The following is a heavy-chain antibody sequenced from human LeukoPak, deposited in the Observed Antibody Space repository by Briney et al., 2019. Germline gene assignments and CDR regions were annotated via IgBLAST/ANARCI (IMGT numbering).Heavy chain of an antibody. CDR2: MNPNSGNT. Sequence: GASVKVSCKASGYTFTSYDINWVRQATGQGLEWMGWMNPNSGNTGYAQKVQGRVAMTRNTSISTAYMELSSLRSEDTAVYYCATGRVSTTRKLVLVTYRLYYYYYGMDVWGQGTTVTVSS. V-gene: IGHV1-8*01. CDR1: GYTFTSYD. J-gene: IGHJ6*02. D-gene: IGHD2-21*02. CDR3: ATGRVSTTRKLVLVTYRLYYYYYGMDV.